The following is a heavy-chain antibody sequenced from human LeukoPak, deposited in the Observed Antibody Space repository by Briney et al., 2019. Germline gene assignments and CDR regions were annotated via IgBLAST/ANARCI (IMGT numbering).Heavy chain of an antibody. Sequence: GGSLRLSCAASGFTFSGSAMHWVRQASGKGLEWVGRIRSKANSYATAYAASVKGRFTISRDDSKNTAYLQMNSLKTEDTAVYYCTRYLQQWLVHPGVFDIWGQGTMVTVSS. V-gene: IGHV3-73*01. D-gene: IGHD6-19*01. J-gene: IGHJ3*02. CDR1: GFTFSGSA. CDR3: TRYLQQWLVHPGVFDI. CDR2: IRSKANSYAT.